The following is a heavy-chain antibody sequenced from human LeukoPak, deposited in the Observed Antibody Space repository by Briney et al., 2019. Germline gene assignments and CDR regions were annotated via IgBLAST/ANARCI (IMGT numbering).Heavy chain of an antibody. CDR3: ARDERGLNWFDP. CDR1: GFTFSSYA. V-gene: IGHV3-30*04. J-gene: IGHJ5*02. CDR2: ISYDGSNK. D-gene: IGHD1-1*01. Sequence: PGGSLRLSCAASGFTFSSYAMHWVRQAPGKGLEWVAVISYDGSNKYYADSVKGRFTISRDNSKNTLYLQMNSLRAEDTAVYYCARDERGLNWFDPWGQGTLVTVSS.